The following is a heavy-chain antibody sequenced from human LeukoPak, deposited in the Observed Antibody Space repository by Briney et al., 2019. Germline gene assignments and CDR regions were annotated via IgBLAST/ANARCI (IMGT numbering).Heavy chain of an antibody. CDR3: AKAPVTTCRGAYCYPFDY. Sequence: GGSLRLSCAASGFTLSSYAMSWVRQAPGKGLEWVSAISDSGNTYHADSVKGRFTISRDSSKNTLFLQMNRLRPEDAAVYYCAKAPVTTCRGAYCYPFDYWGLGTLVTVSS. D-gene: IGHD2-21*01. CDR2: ISDSGNT. CDR1: GFTLSSYA. J-gene: IGHJ4*02. V-gene: IGHV3-23*01.